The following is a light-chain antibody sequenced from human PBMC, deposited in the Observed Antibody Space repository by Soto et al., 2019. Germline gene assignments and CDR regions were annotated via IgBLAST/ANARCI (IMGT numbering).Light chain of an antibody. V-gene: IGKV3-11*01. J-gene: IGKJ4*02. CDR1: ENINKY. Sequence: EIVLTQSPATLSLSAGEGATLSCRASENINKYLAWYRQKPGQAPSLLIFDASYRAAGTPARVSASGSGTDFTLTISSLEPEDFAIYYCQHRTNWPAAVTFGGGTSVV. CDR2: DAS. CDR3: QHRTNWPAAVT.